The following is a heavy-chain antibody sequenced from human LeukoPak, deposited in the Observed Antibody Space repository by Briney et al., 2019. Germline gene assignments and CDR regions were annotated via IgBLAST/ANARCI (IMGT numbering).Heavy chain of an antibody. CDR2: ISSRGSSI. CDR1: GFTLSSYN. CDR3: AKEGLYCSSTSCYVEN. V-gene: IGHV3-48*01. Sequence: GGSLRLSCATSGFTLSSYNMNWVRQAPGKGLEWVSYISSRGSSIQYADSVKGRFTISRDNSKNTLYLQLNSLTAEDTAVYYCAKEGLYCSSTSCYVENWGQGTLVTVSS. J-gene: IGHJ4*02. D-gene: IGHD2-2*01.